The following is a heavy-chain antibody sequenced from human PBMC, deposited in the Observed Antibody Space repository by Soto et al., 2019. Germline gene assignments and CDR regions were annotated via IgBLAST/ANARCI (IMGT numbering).Heavy chain of an antibody. Sequence: EVQLVESGGGLVQPGGSLRLSCAVSAFTVSDAYLSWVHQAPGKGLEWVSIIYSGGSTYYADSVKGRFTISRDNSKNTLYLQMNSLRAEDTAVYYCAAYGLGSYYRAFDYWGQGTLVTVSS. D-gene: IGHD3-10*01. V-gene: IGHV3-66*01. CDR3: AAYGLGSYYRAFDY. J-gene: IGHJ4*02. CDR1: AFTVSDAY. CDR2: IYSGGST.